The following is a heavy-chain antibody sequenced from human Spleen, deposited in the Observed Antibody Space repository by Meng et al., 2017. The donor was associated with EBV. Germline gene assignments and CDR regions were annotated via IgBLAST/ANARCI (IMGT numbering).Heavy chain of an antibody. CDR1: GWSSSGSG. V-gene: IGHV4-34*01. J-gene: IGHJ4*01. CDR2: ITLGGNT. Sequence: GQCQRAGPGRFRPLGTLSFTCAVLGWSSSGSGCSWIRQPPGKGLEWIGEITLGGNTNYNPSLKSRVSISVDTSKNHFSLKVDSVTAADTAVYYCATWNNNGWYYGYWGQGTLVTVSS. D-gene: IGHD6-19*01. CDR3: ATWNNNGWYYGY.